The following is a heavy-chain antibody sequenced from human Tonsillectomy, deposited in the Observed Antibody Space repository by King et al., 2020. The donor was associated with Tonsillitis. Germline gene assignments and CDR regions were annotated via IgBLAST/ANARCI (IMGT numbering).Heavy chain of an antibody. J-gene: IGHJ2*01. CDR2: IKSRTDGGTT. Sequence: VQLVESGGGLVKPGGSLRLSCAASGFTFRSAWMSWVRQAPGKGLEWVGRIKSRTDGGTTVYAALVEGRFTISRDDSENTLYLQMNSLKSEDTAVYYCTTGTSGWYFSWVSSDDWHFDLWGRGTLVTVSS. D-gene: IGHD6-19*01. CDR3: TTGTSGWYFSWVSSDDWHFDL. V-gene: IGHV3-15*01. CDR1: GFTFRSAW.